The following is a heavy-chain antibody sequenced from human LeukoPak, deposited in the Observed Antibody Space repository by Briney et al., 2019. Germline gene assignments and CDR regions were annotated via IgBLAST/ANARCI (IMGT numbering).Heavy chain of an antibody. CDR1: GGSFSGYY. CDR3: ARQRIAADY. Sequence: PSETLSLTCAVYGGSFSGYYWSWIRQPPGKGLEWIGEINHSGSTNYNPSLKSRVTISVDTSKNQFSLNLNSVTAADTAVYYCARQRIAADYWGQGTLVTVSS. CDR2: INHSGST. D-gene: IGHD6-13*01. J-gene: IGHJ4*02. V-gene: IGHV4-34*01.